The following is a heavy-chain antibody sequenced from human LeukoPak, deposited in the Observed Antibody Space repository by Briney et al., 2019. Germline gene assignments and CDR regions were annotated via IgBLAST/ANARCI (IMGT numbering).Heavy chain of an antibody. CDR2: IDSSSRII. CDR1: GFTFSGYA. D-gene: IGHD3-16*01. CDR3: ARRVPNQVITDYFDY. V-gene: IGHV3-48*04. Sequence: PGGSLRLSCAASGFTFSGYAMHWVRQAPGKGLEWISFIDSSSRIIFYAESVKGRFTISRDNAKNSLFLQMNNLRAEDTAVYYCARRVPNQVITDYFDYWGQGALVTVSS. J-gene: IGHJ4*02.